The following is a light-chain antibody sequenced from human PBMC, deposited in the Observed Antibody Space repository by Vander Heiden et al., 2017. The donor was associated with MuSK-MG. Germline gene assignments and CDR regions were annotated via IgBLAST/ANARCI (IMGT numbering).Light chain of an antibody. CDR3: QQYDNLPIT. V-gene: IGKV1-33*01. Sequence: DIQMTPSPSSLSASVGDRVTITCQASQDISNYLNWYQQKPGKAPKLLIYDASNLETGVPSRFSGSGSGTDFTFTISSLQPEDIATYYCQQYDNLPITFGQGTRLEIK. CDR2: DAS. J-gene: IGKJ5*01. CDR1: QDISNY.